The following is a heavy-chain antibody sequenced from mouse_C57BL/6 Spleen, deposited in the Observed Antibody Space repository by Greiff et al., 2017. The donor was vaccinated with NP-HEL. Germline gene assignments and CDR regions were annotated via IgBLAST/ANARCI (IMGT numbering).Heavy chain of an antibody. Sequence: VQLQQPGAELVRPGSSVKLSCKASGYTFTSYWMDWVKQRPGQGLEWIGNLYPSDSETHYNQKFKDKATLTVDKSSSTAYMQLSSLTSEDSAVYYCAREGVYGYDGAWFAYWGQGTLVTVSA. CDR1: GYTFTSYW. CDR3: AREGVYGYDGAWFAY. V-gene: IGHV1-61*01. D-gene: IGHD2-2*01. J-gene: IGHJ3*01. CDR2: LYPSDSET.